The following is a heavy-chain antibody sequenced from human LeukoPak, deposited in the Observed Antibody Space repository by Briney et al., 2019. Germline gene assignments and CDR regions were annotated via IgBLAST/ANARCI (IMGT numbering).Heavy chain of an antibody. D-gene: IGHD2-21*01. CDR3: VRDYSKYCYYHEAV. J-gene: IGHJ6*03. Sequence: GGSLRLSCAASGFTFSSYSMTWVRQAPGKGLEWVSSISGGGGTTYYADSVKGRFTISRDNAKNTLYLQINSLRAEDTAVYYCVRDYSKYCYYHEAVWVKGKTVTVS. V-gene: IGHV3-23*01. CDR1: GFTFSSYS. CDR2: ISGGGGTT.